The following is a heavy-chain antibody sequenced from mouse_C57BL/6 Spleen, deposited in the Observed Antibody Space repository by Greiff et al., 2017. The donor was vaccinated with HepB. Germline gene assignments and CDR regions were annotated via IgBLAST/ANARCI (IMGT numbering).Heavy chain of an antibody. CDR2: ISSGSSTI. J-gene: IGHJ3*01. V-gene: IGHV5-17*01. CDR3: ASTYYGSSPWFAY. D-gene: IGHD1-1*01. Sequence: DVKLVESGGGLVKPGGSLKLSCAASGFTFSDYGMHWVRQAPEKGLEWVAYISSGSSTIYYADTVKGRFTISRDNAKNTLFLQMTSLRSEDTAMYYCASTYYGSSPWFAYWGQGTLVTVSA. CDR1: GFTFSDYG.